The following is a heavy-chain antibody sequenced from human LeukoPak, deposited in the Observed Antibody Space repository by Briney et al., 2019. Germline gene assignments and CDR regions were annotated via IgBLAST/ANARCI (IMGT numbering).Heavy chain of an antibody. D-gene: IGHD3-16*01. CDR2: IYPGDSDT. CDR3: ARRGRGDPYYFMDV. CDR1: GSSFTRHW. J-gene: IGHJ6*03. Sequence: RGEPLNTSCKGSGSSFTRHWIGWAGQIPGKGLEWMGIIYPGDSDTRYSPPFQGQVTISADISINTAYLQWSSLKGSDTAMDYCARRGRGDPYYFMDVWGKGTTVIVSS. V-gene: IGHV5-51*01.